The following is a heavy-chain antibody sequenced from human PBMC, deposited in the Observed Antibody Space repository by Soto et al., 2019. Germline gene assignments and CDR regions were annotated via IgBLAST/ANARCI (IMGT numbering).Heavy chain of an antibody. D-gene: IGHD2-15*01. J-gene: IGHJ6*02. Sequence: QVQLVESGGGVVQPGRSLRLSCAASGFTFSSYGMHWVRQAPGKGLEWVAVIRYDGSKKYYADSVKGRFTISRDNSKNTLYLQMNSLRAEDTAVYYCARQMIEAGTPTYGMDVWGQGTTVTVSS. CDR3: ARQMIEAGTPTYGMDV. V-gene: IGHV3-33*01. CDR2: IRYDGSKK. CDR1: GFTFSSYG.